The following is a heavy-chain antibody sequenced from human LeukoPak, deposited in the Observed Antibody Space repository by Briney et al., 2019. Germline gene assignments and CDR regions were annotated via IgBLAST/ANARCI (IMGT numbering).Heavy chain of an antibody. CDR3: ARDPGWFGELFFDY. J-gene: IGHJ4*02. CDR1: GGSISNYY. CDR2: IYYSGST. V-gene: IGHV4-59*01. Sequence: PSETLSLTSTVSGGSISNYYWSWIRQPPGKGLEWIGYIYYSGSTNYNPSLKSRVTISVDTSKNQFSLKLSSVTAADTAVYYCARDPGWFGELFFDYWGQGTLVTVSS. D-gene: IGHD3-10*01.